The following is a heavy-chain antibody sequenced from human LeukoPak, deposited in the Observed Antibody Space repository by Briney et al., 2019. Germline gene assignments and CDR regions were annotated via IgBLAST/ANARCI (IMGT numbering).Heavy chain of an antibody. V-gene: IGHV4-34*01. CDR1: GGSFSGYS. CDR3: ARHRITIFGVVIISGWFDP. D-gene: IGHD3-3*01. Sequence: SETLSLTCAASGGSFSGYSWSWIRQPPGKGLEWIGDINHSGSTYYNPSLKSRVTISVDTSKNQFSLKLSSVTAADTAVYYCARHRITIFGVVIISGWFDPWGQGTLVTVSS. J-gene: IGHJ5*02. CDR2: INHSGST.